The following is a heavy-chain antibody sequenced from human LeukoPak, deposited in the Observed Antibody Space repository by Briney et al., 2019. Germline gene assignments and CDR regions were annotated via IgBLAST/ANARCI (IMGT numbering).Heavy chain of an antibody. V-gene: IGHV3-23*01. Sequence: GGSLRLSCAASGFTFSSYAMTWVRQAPGKGLEWVSAISAGGGSTYYADSVKGRFTISRDNSKNTLYLQLNSLRAEDTAVYYCAKAGGWTNYFDYWGQGTLVTVSS. D-gene: IGHD6-19*01. CDR3: AKAGGWTNYFDY. CDR2: ISAGGGST. CDR1: GFTFSSYA. J-gene: IGHJ4*02.